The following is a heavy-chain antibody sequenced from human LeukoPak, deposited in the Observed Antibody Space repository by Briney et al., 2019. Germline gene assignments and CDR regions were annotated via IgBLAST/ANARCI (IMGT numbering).Heavy chain of an antibody. CDR2: IYYSGST. CDR3: ARRGPYSSSWYAFEGANWFDP. V-gene: IGHV4-39*07. D-gene: IGHD6-13*01. Sequence: PSETLSLTCTVSGGSISSSSYYWGWIRQPPGKGLEWIGSIYYSGSTYYNPSLKSRVTISVDTSKNQFSLKLSSVTAADTAVYYCARRGPYSSSWYAFEGANWFDPWGQGTLVTVSS. J-gene: IGHJ5*02. CDR1: GGSISSSSYY.